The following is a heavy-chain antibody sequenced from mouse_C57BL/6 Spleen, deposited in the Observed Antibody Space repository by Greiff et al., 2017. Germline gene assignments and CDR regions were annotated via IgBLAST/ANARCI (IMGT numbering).Heavy chain of an antibody. CDR2: IDPSDSYT. CDR1: GYTFTSYW. CDR3: AREGVTEWYFDV. J-gene: IGHJ1*03. D-gene: IGHD2-5*01. Sequence: QVQLQQPGAELVKPGASVKLSCKASGYTFTSYWMQWVKQRPGQGLEWIGEIDPSDSYTNYNQKFKGKATLTVDTSSSTAYMQLSSMTSADSAAYYCAREGVTEWYFDVWGTGPTVTLSS. V-gene: IGHV1-50*01.